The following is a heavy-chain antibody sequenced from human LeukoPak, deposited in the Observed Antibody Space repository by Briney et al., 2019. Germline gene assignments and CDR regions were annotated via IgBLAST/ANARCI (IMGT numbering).Heavy chain of an antibody. V-gene: IGHV1-46*01. CDR3: AKDPHSGSYGRGFFDL. CDR1: GSTFTRYY. CDR2: INPSSGST. J-gene: IGHJ2*01. D-gene: IGHD1-26*01. Sequence: ASVKVSCKASGSTFTRYYIHWVRQAPGQGLDWMGMINPSSGSTRFAQMFQDRVTMTRDTSTSAVYMELSSLTSEDTAMYYCAKDPHSGSYGRGFFDLWGRGTLVTVSS.